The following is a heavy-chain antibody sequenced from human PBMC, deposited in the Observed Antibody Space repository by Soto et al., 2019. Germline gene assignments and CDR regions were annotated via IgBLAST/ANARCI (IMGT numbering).Heavy chain of an antibody. Sequence: GESLKISCKGSGYSFTSYWIGWVRQMPGKGLEWMGIIYPGDSDTRYSPSFQGQVTISADKSISTAYLQWSGLKASDTAMYYWARTREGYCTNGVCSKNWFDPWGQGTLVTVSS. V-gene: IGHV5-51*01. CDR3: ARTREGYCTNGVCSKNWFDP. J-gene: IGHJ5*02. CDR2: IYPGDSDT. D-gene: IGHD2-8*01. CDR1: GYSFTSYW.